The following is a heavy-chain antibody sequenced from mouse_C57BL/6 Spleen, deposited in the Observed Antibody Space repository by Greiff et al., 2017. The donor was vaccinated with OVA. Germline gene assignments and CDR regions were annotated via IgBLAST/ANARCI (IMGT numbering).Heavy chain of an antibody. CDR2: IYPGDGDT. V-gene: IGHV1-82*01. CDR1: GYAFSSSW. J-gene: IGHJ3*01. Sequence: QVQLKQSGPELVKPGASVKISCKASGYAFSSSWMNWVKQRPGKGLEWIGRIYPGDGDTNYNGKFKGKATLTADKSSSTAYMQLSSLTSEDSAVYFCARDDGYYVRFGYWGKGTLVTVSA. CDR3: ARDDGYYVRFGY. D-gene: IGHD2-3*01.